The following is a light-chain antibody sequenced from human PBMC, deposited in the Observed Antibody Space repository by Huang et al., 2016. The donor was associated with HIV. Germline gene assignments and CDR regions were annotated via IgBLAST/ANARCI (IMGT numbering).Light chain of an antibody. J-gene: IGKJ4*01. V-gene: IGKV3-15*01. Sequence: EVVMTQSQAILSVSPGESATRSCRASQNVNTDLAWYKQNPGQAPRRLIYGASHRATGIPARFIGSGSETEFTLTISSLQSEDFASYYCQQYNNWPPLTCGGGTKVEIK. CDR1: QNVNTD. CDR3: QQYNNWPPLT. CDR2: GAS.